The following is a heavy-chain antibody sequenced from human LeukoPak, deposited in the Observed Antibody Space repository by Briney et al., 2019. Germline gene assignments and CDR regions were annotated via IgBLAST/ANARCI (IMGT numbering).Heavy chain of an antibody. CDR3: ALVVVPAATFDY. V-gene: IGHV4-30-4*01. J-gene: IGHJ4*02. Sequence: SETLSLTCTVSGGSISSGDYYWSWIRQPPGKGLEWIGYIYYSGSTYYNPSLKSRVTISVDTSKNQFSLKLSSVTAADTAVYYCALVVVPAATFDYWGQGTLVTVSS. D-gene: IGHD2-2*01. CDR1: GGSISSGDYY. CDR2: IYYSGST.